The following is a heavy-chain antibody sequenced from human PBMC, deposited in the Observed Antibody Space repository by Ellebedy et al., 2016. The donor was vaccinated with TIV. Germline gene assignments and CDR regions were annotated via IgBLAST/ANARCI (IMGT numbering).Heavy chain of an antibody. Sequence: PGGSLRLSCAASGVTFSSYDMHWVRQAPGKGLEWVALISYDANNKYYADSVKGRFTISRDNSKNTLYLQMNSLRAEDTAVYYCSRDPRGGNSGPDYWGQGTLVTVSP. V-gene: IGHV3-30*03. CDR2: ISYDANNK. D-gene: IGHD4-23*01. CDR3: SRDPRGGNSGPDY. J-gene: IGHJ4*02. CDR1: GVTFSSYD.